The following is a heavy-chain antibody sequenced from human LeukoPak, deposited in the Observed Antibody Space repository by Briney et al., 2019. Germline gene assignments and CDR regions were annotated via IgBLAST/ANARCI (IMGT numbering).Heavy chain of an antibody. CDR2: IRSKAYGGTT. J-gene: IGHJ5*02. CDR1: GFTFGDYA. Sequence: PGGSLRLSCTASGFTFGDYAMSWFRQAPGKGLEWVGFIRSKAYGGTTEYAASVKGRFTISRDDSKSIAYLQMNSLKTEDTAVYYCTRGDGGVPEFYSWFDPWGQGTLVTVSS. D-gene: IGHD4-23*01. CDR3: TRGDGGVPEFYSWFDP. V-gene: IGHV3-49*03.